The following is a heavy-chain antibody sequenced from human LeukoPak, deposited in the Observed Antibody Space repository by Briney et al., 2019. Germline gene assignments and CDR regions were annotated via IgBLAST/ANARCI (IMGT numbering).Heavy chain of an antibody. J-gene: IGHJ6*03. CDR3: ARQSIAARPVWYYYYYMDV. CDR1: GGTFSSYA. CDR2: INPNSGGT. Sequence: ASVTVSCKASGGTFSSYAISWVRQAPGQGLEWMGWINPNSGGTNYAQKFQGRVTMTRDTSISTAYMELSRLRSDDTAVYYCARQSIAARPVWYYYYYMDVWGKGTTVTVSS. V-gene: IGHV1-2*02. D-gene: IGHD6-6*01.